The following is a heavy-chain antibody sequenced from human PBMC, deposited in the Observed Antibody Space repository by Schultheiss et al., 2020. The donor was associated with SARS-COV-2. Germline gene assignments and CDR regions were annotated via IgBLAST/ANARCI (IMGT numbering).Heavy chain of an antibody. V-gene: IGHV3-74*01. CDR1: GFTFSSYW. CDR3: AKGALRFLEWLPRDYGVDV. Sequence: GGSLRLSCAASGFTFSSYWMHWVRQAPGKGLVWVSRINSDGSSTSYADSVKGRFTISRDNAKNSLYLQINSLRAEDTALYYCAKGALRFLEWLPRDYGVDVWGQGTTVTVSS. J-gene: IGHJ6*02. CDR2: INSDGSST. D-gene: IGHD3-3*01.